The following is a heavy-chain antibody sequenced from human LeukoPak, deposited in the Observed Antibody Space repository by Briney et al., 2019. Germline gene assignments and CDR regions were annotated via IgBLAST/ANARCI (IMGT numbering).Heavy chain of an antibody. CDR3: APLSGSYFGDDAFDI. Sequence: GGSLRLACAASGFTFSSYEMNWVRQAPGKGLEWVSYVSSSGSTIYYADSVKGRFTISRDNAKNSLYLQMNSLRAEDTAVYYCAPLSGSYFGDDAFDIWGQGTMVTVSS. J-gene: IGHJ3*02. D-gene: IGHD1-26*01. V-gene: IGHV3-48*03. CDR2: VSSSGSTI. CDR1: GFTFSSYE.